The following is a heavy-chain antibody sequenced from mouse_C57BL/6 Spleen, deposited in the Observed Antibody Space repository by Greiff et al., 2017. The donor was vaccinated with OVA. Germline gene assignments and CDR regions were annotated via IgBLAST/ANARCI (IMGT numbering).Heavy chain of an antibody. V-gene: IGHV1-50*01. Sequence: QVQLQQPGAELVKPGASVKLSCKASGYTFTSYWMQWVKQRPGQGLEWIGEIDPSDSYTNYNQKFKGKATLTVDTSSSTAYMQLSSLTAEDSAVYYCASGGYYSNSFAYWGQGTLVTVSA. D-gene: IGHD2-5*01. J-gene: IGHJ3*01. CDR3: ASGGYYSNSFAY. CDR1: GYTFTSYW. CDR2: IDPSDSYT.